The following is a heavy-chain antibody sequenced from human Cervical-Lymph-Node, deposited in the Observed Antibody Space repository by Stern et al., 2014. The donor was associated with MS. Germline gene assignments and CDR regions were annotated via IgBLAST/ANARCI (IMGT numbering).Heavy chain of an antibody. CDR2: ITLIHDSA. Sequence: VQLLESGAEVKKPGSSVKVSCKASGGTFSSYAISWVRQAPGQGLEWMGGITLIHDSAKYAQKFQGRVTITADESTSTVYMELRSLRSDDTAVYFCARTKEYIVYGMDVWGQGTTVTVSS. CDR1: GGTFSSYA. CDR3: ARTKEYIVYGMDV. D-gene: IGHD1-1*01. V-gene: IGHV1-69*01. J-gene: IGHJ6*02.